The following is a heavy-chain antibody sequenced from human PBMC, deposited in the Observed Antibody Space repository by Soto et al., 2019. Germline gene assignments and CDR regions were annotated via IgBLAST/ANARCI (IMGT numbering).Heavy chain of an antibody. J-gene: IGHJ4*02. CDR3: AKWSFSGVSCSFDS. CDR2: IYYSGST. Sequence: PSETLSLTCTVSGGSISSYYWSWIRQPPGKGLEWIGYIYYSGSTNYNPSLKSRVTISVDTSKNQFSLKLSPVTAADTAVYYCAKWSFSGVSCSFDSWGQGPRVPVPS. CDR1: GGSISSYY. V-gene: IGHV4-59*01. D-gene: IGHD2-15*01.